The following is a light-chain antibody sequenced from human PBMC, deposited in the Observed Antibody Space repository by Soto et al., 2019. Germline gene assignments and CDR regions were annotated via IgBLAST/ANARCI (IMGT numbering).Light chain of an antibody. CDR1: SSNIGRSD. J-gene: IGLJ7*01. CDR2: KNN. CDR3: AAWDDTLGGL. V-gene: IGLV1-47*01. Sequence: QSVLTQPPSASGTRGQRVTISCSGSSSNIGRSDVYWYQQLPGTAPKLLIYKNNQRPSGVPDRFSASKSGTSASLAISGLRSEDEADYFCAAWDDTLGGLFGGGTQLTVL.